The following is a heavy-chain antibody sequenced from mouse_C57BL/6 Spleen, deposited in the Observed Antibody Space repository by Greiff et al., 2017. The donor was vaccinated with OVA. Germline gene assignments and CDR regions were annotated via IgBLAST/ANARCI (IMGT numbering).Heavy chain of an antibody. J-gene: IGHJ4*01. Sequence: VKLQPPVAALVMPGASVKLSCTASCYTFTSYWMHWVKQRPGQGLAWIGEIDPSASYTNYNQKFKVKSTLTVDKSSSTAYMQLSRLTSEDSAVYYGASPINTVPFYAREDWGKGTSGTVAS. V-gene: IGHV1-69*01. D-gene: IGHD1-1*01. CDR1: CYTFTSYW. CDR2: IDPSASYT. CDR3: ASPINTVPFYARED.